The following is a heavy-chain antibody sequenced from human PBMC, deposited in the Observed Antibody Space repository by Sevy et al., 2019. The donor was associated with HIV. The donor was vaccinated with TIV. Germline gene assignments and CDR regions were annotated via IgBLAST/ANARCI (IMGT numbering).Heavy chain of an antibody. CDR2: ISAYNGNT. CDR1: GYTFTSYG. J-gene: IGHJ4*02. CDR3: ARYPKQQLVLRYFDY. Sequence: ASVKVSCKASGYTFTSYGISWVRQARGQGLEWMGWISAYNGNTNDAQKLQGRVTMTTDTSTSTAYMELRSLRSDDTAVYYCARYPKQQLVLRYFDYWGQGTLVTVSS. D-gene: IGHD6-13*01. V-gene: IGHV1-18*01.